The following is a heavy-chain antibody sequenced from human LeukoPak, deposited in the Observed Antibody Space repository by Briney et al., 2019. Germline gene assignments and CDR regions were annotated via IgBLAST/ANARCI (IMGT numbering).Heavy chain of an antibody. D-gene: IGHD5-18*01. CDR1: GFTLSSYA. CDR2: ISSSSSYT. Sequence: PGGSLRLSCAASGFTLSSYAMAWVRQAPGKGLEWVSYISSSSSYTNYADSVKGRFTISRDNAKNSLYLQMNSLRAEDTAVYYCAREGTRGYSYSLAFDPWGQGTLVTVSS. V-gene: IGHV3-21*05. J-gene: IGHJ5*02. CDR3: AREGTRGYSYSLAFDP.